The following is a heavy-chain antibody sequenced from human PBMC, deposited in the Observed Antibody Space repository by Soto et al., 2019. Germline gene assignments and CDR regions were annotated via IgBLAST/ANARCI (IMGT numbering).Heavy chain of an antibody. V-gene: IGHV3-23*01. CDR2: ISGDGSST. Sequence: EVQLLESGGGLVQPGGSLRLSCAVSGFTFSSYAMSWVRQAPGKGLKWVPIISGDGSSTYYAESVKGRFTISRDNSQNTLYLQMNSLRAEDTAVYCCAKDSEGFSLSWPLDYWGQGTLVTVSS. CDR3: AKDSEGFSLSWPLDY. J-gene: IGHJ4*02. CDR1: GFTFSSYA. D-gene: IGHD1-26*01.